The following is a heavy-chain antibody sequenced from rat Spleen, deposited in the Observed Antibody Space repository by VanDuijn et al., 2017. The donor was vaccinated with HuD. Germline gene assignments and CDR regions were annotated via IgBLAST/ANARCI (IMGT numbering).Heavy chain of an antibody. Sequence: EVQLVESGGGLVQPGRSLKLSCVASGFTFNYYWMTWIRQAPGKGLEWVASITNASGGTHYPDSVKGRFTISRDIAKNTLYLQVDSLKFEDTATYYCATVPRILLLDWFTYWGQGTLVTVSS. J-gene: IGHJ3*01. CDR2: ITNASGGT. CDR3: ATVPRILLLDWFTY. V-gene: IGHV5-31*01. CDR1: GFTFNYYW. D-gene: IGHD1-6*01.